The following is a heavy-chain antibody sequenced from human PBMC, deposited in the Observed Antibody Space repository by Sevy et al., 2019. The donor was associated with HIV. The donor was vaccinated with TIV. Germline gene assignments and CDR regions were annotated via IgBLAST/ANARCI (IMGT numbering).Heavy chain of an antibody. V-gene: IGHV1-2*02. D-gene: IGHD2-15*01. CDR2: INPNSGGT. CDR3: ASRPPYCSGGSCLGDY. J-gene: IGHJ4*02. Sequence: ASVKVTSKASGYTFTGYYMHWVRQAPGQGLEWMGWINPNSGGTNYAQKFQGRVTMTRDTSISTAYMELSRLRSDDTAVYYCASRPPYCSGGSCLGDYWGQGTLVTVSS. CDR1: GYTFTGYY.